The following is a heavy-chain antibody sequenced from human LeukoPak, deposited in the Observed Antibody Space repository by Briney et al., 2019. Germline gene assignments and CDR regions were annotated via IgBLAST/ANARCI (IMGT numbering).Heavy chain of an antibody. J-gene: IGHJ4*02. CDR3: ATETNGRHYDY. Sequence: GGSLRLSCTASGLTFSTSVFNWLRQAPAKGLEWVASIGPTGSDRYHADSIKGPFTISRDNAQNFLYLQMNSLRAEDTAVYYCATETNGRHYDYWGQGTLLTVSS. CDR1: GLTFSTSV. CDR2: IGPTGSDR. V-gene: IGHV3-21*06. D-gene: IGHD1-14*01.